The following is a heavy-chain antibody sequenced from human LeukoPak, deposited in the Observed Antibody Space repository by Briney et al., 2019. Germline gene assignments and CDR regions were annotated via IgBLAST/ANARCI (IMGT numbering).Heavy chain of an antibody. CDR1: GYKFTSYY. V-gene: IGHV1-46*01. CDR2: INPSGGST. D-gene: IGHD3-22*01. J-gene: IGHJ4*02. Sequence: ASVKVSCKTSGYKFTSYYVHWVRQAPGQGLEWMGLINPSGGSTTYAQKFQGRVTMTRDMSTSTVYMDLSSLRSEDTAIYYCARETVFDDSSGLGSDSWGQGTLVTVSS. CDR3: ARETVFDDSSGLGSDS.